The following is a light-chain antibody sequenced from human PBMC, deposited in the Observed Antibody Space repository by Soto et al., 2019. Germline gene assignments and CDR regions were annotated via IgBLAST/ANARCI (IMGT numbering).Light chain of an antibody. CDR3: QQSYNTPLP. Sequence: DIQMTQSPSSLSASVGDRVTITCRASQGISTYLNWYQQIPGKAPKLLIYAASSLQSGVPSRFGGSGSGTDFTLTISSLQPEDFATYYCQQSYNTPLPFGPGTKVDIK. CDR2: AAS. J-gene: IGKJ3*01. V-gene: IGKV1-39*01. CDR1: QGISTY.